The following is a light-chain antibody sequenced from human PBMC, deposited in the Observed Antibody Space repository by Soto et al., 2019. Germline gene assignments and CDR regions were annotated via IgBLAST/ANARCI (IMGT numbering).Light chain of an antibody. CDR2: GPA. CDR3: QQYYKWPQWT. Sequence: IVLTQSPATLSAYPGERANLSCRASESVLDYLAWFQQRPGQSPRLLIYGPATRATGIPGRFRGSGSGTEFTLTITSLQSEDFAVYYCQQYYKWPQWTIGQGTKVDI. J-gene: IGKJ1*01. V-gene: IGKV3-15*01. CDR1: ESVLDY.